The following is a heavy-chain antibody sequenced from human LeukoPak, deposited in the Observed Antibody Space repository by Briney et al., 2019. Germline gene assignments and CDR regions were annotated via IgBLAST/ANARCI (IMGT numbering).Heavy chain of an antibody. CDR1: GFTFDDYA. J-gene: IGHJ4*02. CDR3: AKDRVSNYYDSSGYSAGGFDY. D-gene: IGHD3-22*01. V-gene: IGHV3-9*01. Sequence: PGGSLRLSCAASGFTFDDYAMHWVRQAPGKGLEWVSGISWNSGSIGYADSVKGRFTISRDNAKNSLYLQMNSLRAEDTALYYCAKDRVSNYYDSSGYSAGGFDYWGQGTLVTVSS. CDR2: ISWNSGSI.